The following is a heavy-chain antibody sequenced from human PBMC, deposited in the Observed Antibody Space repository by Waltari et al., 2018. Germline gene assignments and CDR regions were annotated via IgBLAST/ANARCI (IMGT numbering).Heavy chain of an antibody. CDR3: ARGPSGYDRYNWFDP. V-gene: IGHV4-38-2*01. J-gene: IGHJ5*02. CDR2: ICHSGCT. CDR1: GYSISSGYY. D-gene: IGHD5-12*01. Sequence: QVQLQESGPGLVKPSETLSLTCAVYGYSISSGYYWGWIRQPPGKGLGWVWSICHSGCTYYNPSLKSRVTISVGTSKNQFSLKLSSVTAADTAVYYCARGPSGYDRYNWFDPWGQGTLVTVSS.